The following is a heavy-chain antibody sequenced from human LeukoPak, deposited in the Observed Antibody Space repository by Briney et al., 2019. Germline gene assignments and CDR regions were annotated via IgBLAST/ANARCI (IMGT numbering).Heavy chain of an antibody. J-gene: IGHJ4*02. CDR3: AKRNTMIRGGPSFDY. CDR2: IFGAGKNTT. Sequence: GGSLRLSCAASGFSFSSYAMNWVRQAPGKGLEWVSIIFGAGKNTTYYADSVKGRFTVSRDNSKNTLYLQMTNLRPEDTAKYYCAKRNTMIRGGPSFDYWGQGILVAVSS. CDR1: GFSFSSYA. V-gene: IGHV3-23*03. D-gene: IGHD3-10*01.